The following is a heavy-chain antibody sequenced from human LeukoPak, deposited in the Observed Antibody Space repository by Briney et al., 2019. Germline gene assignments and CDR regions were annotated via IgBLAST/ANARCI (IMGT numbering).Heavy chain of an antibody. V-gene: IGHV3-74*01. D-gene: IGHD3-10*01. J-gene: IGHJ4*02. CDR3: ASALTRVPPHFHY. Sequence: GGSLRLSCAASGFTFSDYWMHWVRQAPGKGLVWVSRIDNDGSSATYADSVKGRFTISRDNAKYAEDLPVNRLRVEETGGYSCASALTRVPPHFHYWGRGNLVAVPS. CDR2: IDNDGSSA. CDR1: GFTFSDYW.